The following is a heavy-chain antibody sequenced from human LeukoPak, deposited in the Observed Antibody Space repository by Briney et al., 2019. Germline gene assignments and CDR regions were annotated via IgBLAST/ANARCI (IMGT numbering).Heavy chain of an antibody. CDR3: ATERLKYFDY. V-gene: IGHV3-43*01. J-gene: IGHJ4*02. Sequence: GRCLRLSYAASGFSFDDYTMHWVREAPGKGLEWVSLITRDGGSTFYADSVKGRFTISRDKSKNSLYLQMNSLRFQDTPLYYCATERLKYFDYWGQGTLVTVSS. CDR2: ITRDGGST. CDR1: GFSFDDYT.